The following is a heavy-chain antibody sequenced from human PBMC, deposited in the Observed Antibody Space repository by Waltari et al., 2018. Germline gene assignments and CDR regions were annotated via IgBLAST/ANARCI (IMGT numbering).Heavy chain of an antibody. CDR1: GFIFNNYA. Sequence: EVQVLESGGGLVQPGGSLRLTCAASGFIFNNYAINWVGQAPGKGLVGVSGINGYGDKTYYADSVKGRFTLSRDNSRNTLSLQMNSLRAEDTAVYYCAKAHFYDTSGYIEHWGQGTLVTVSS. D-gene: IGHD3-22*01. V-gene: IGHV3-23*01. J-gene: IGHJ5*02. CDR3: AKAHFYDTSGYIEH. CDR2: INGYGDKT.